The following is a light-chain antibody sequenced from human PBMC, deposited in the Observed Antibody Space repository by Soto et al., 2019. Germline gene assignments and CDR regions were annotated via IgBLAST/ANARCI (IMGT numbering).Light chain of an antibody. V-gene: IGKV3-15*01. CDR1: QSISNN. J-gene: IGKJ5*01. Sequence: EIVLTQSPATLSLSPGERATLSCGASQSISNNLAWYQQKPGQAPRLVIYSAFTRATGIPARLSGSGSGTEFTLTISSLQSEDFAVYYCQQRSNWPPFGQGTRLEIK. CDR3: QQRSNWPP. CDR2: SAF.